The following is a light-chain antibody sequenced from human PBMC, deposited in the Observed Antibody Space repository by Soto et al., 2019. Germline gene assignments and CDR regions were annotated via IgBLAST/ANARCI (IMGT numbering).Light chain of an antibody. CDR1: TGAVTSGHY. CDR2: DTS. Sequence: QAVVTQEPSLTVSPGGTVTLTCGSSTGAVTSGHYSYWFQQKPGQAPRTLIYDTSNKHSWTPARFSGSLLGGKAALTLSGAQPEDEAEYYCLLSYNVGRPVFGGGTKLTVL. J-gene: IGLJ3*02. V-gene: IGLV7-46*01. CDR3: LLSYNVGRPV.